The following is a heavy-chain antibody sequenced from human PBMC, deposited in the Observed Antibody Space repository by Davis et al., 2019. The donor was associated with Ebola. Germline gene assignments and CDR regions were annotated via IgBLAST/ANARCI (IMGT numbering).Heavy chain of an antibody. V-gene: IGHV1-69*13. D-gene: IGHD3-10*01. CDR3: ARERYRDGSDYFFEQSH. CDR2: IIPVSGIP. CDR1: GGTFNTYA. J-gene: IGHJ4*02. Sequence: SVKVSCKASGGTFNTYAISWVRQAPGQGLDWMGGIIPVSGIPKYAQKFQGRVTITADESTSTVYMELSSLRSEDTAVYYCARERYRDGSDYFFEQSHWGQGTLVAVSS.